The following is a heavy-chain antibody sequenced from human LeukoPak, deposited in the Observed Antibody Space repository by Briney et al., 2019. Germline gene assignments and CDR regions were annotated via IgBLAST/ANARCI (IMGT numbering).Heavy chain of an antibody. D-gene: IGHD1-26*01. Sequence: SETLSLTCTVSGGSISSYYWSWIRQPPGKGLEWIGYIYYSGSTNYNPSLKSRVTISVDTSKNQFSLKLNSVTAADTAVYYCARRDSASQLGATPFDYWGQGILVSVS. V-gene: IGHV4-59*08. J-gene: IGHJ4*02. CDR3: ARRDSASQLGATPFDY. CDR1: GGSISSYY. CDR2: IYYSGST.